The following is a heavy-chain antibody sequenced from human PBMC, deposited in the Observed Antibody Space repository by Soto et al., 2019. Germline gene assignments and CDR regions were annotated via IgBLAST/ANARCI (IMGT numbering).Heavy chain of an antibody. CDR2: ISSSSSYI. V-gene: IGHV3-21*01. CDR1: GFTFSSYS. D-gene: IGHD1-1*01. J-gene: IGHJ4*02. Sequence: EVQLVESGGGLVKPGGSLRLSCAASGFTFSSYSMNWVRQAPGKGLEWVSSISSSSSYIYYADSVKGRFTISRDNAKNSMYLQMNSLRAEDTAVYYCAIEKNWNDDPGFDYWGPGTLVTASS. CDR3: AIEKNWNDDPGFDY.